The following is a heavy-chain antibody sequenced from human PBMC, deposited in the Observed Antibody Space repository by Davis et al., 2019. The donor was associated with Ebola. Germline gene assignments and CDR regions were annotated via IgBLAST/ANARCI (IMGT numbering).Heavy chain of an antibody. CDR3: AKDLWGIVVVVAATPGLDY. J-gene: IGHJ4*02. CDR1: GFTFSSYS. CDR2: ISSSSSYI. V-gene: IGHV3-21*04. D-gene: IGHD2-15*01. Sequence: GGSLRLSCAASGFTFSSYSMNWVRQAPGKGLEWVSSISSSSSYIYYADSVKGRFTISRDNAKNSLYLQMNSLRAEDTAVYYCAKDLWGIVVVVAATPGLDYWGQGTLVTVSS.